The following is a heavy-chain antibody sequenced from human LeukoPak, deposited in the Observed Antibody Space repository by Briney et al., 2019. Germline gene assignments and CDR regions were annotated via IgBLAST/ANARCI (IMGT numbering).Heavy chain of an antibody. V-gene: IGHV1-58*01. D-gene: IGHD1-26*01. CDR1: GLTFSNSA. Sequence: GASVKVSCKASGLTFSNSAVQWVRQARGQRLEWIGWIVVGSGNTNYAQKFQERVTITRDMSTSTAYMELSSLRSEDTAVYYCTSDPTFYSGRYCFDYWGRGTLVTVSS. J-gene: IGHJ4*02. CDR2: IVVGSGNT. CDR3: TSDPTFYSGRYCFDY.